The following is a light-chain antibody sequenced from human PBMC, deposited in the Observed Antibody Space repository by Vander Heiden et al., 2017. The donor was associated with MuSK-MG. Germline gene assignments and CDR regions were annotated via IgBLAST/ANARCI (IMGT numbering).Light chain of an antibody. CDR3: VLAMSGRIYV. CDR2: KTT. Sequence: QTVVTQEPSASVSPVGSVTPTCSLRSGSASTIPSPSWYQQPPGQTPRKLVYKTTTRAPGGPARFSGSILENEAALTITGAQADDESDYCCVLAMSGRIYVFGTGTKVTVL. CDR1: SGSASTIPS. J-gene: IGLJ1*01. V-gene: IGLV8-61*01.